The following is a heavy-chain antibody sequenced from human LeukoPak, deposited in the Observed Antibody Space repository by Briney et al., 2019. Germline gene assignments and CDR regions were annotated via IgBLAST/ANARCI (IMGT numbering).Heavy chain of an antibody. CDR3: ARGNSYGYVGYFDY. V-gene: IGHV4-59*01. J-gene: IGHJ4*02. CDR1: GGSISSYY. D-gene: IGHD5-18*01. Sequence: PSETLSLTCTVSGGSISSYYWSWIRQPPGKGLEWIGYIYYSGSTNYNPSLKSRVTISVDTSKNQFSLKLSSVTAADTAVYYCARGNSYGYVGYFDYWGQGTLVTVSS. CDR2: IYYSGST.